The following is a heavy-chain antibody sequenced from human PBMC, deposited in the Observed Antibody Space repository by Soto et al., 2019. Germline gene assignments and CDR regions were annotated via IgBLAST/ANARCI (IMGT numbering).Heavy chain of an antibody. D-gene: IGHD6-6*01. Sequence: SGPTLVNPTQTLTLTCTFSGFSLSTDDVGVGWIRQPPGKALDWLAVIYWDDDKRYSPSLKSRLTITKDTSKNQVLLTMANMDPVDTATYFCARSKYSISSFDYWGQGALVTVSS. CDR1: GFSLSTDDVG. J-gene: IGHJ4*02. V-gene: IGHV2-5*02. CDR3: ARSKYSISSFDY. CDR2: IYWDDDK.